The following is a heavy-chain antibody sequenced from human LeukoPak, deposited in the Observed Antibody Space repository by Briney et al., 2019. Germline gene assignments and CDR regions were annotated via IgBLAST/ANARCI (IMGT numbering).Heavy chain of an antibody. D-gene: IGHD1-26*01. CDR3: ARGVGATTRSYFDY. CDR1: GGTFNSYA. J-gene: IGHJ4*02. Sequence: SVKVSCKASGGTFNSYAISWVRQAPGQGLEWMGGIIPIFGTANYAQKFQGRVTITTDESTSTAYMELSSLRSEDTAVYYCARGVGATTRSYFDYWGQGTLVTVSS. V-gene: IGHV1-69*05. CDR2: IIPIFGTA.